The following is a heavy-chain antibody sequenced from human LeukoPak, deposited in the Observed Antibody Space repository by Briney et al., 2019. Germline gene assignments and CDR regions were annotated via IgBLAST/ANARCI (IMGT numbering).Heavy chain of an antibody. J-gene: IGHJ4*02. CDR3: ARARYSGSYYPPFDY. V-gene: IGHV3-30-3*01. CDR2: ISYDGSNK. CDR1: GFTFSSYA. Sequence: GRSLRLSCAASGFTFSSYAMHWVRQAPGKGLEWVAVISYDGSNKYYADSVKGRFTISRDNSKNTLYLQMNSLRAKDTAVYYCARARYSGSYYPPFDYWGQGTLVTVSS. D-gene: IGHD1-26*01.